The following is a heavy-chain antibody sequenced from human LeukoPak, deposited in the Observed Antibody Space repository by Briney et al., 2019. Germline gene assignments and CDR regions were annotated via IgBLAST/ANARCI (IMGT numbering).Heavy chain of an antibody. D-gene: IGHD5-12*01. J-gene: IGHJ6*02. Sequence: PSETLSLTCAVYGGSFSGYYWSWIRQPPGKGLEWIGEINHSGSTNYNPSLKSRVTISVDTSKNQFSLKLSSVTAADTAVYYCAREGREWLRSGMDVWGQGTTVTVSS. CDR3: AREGREWLRSGMDV. CDR2: INHSGST. V-gene: IGHV4-34*01. CDR1: GGSFSGYY.